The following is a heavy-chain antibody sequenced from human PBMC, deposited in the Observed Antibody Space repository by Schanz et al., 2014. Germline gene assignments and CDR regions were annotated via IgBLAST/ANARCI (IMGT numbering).Heavy chain of an antibody. D-gene: IGHD3-22*01. J-gene: IGHJ6*03. Sequence: QVQLQESGPGLVKPSETLSLTCTVSGGSISSYYWSWIRQPPGKGLEWIGYIYYSGDTNYNPSLKSRVTISVDTSKNQFSLNLISVTAADTAVYYCARQGSGYQHGRYYYYMDVWGRGTTVTVSS. CDR2: IYYSGDT. CDR3: ARQGSGYQHGRYYYYMDV. V-gene: IGHV4-59*01. CDR1: GGSISSYY.